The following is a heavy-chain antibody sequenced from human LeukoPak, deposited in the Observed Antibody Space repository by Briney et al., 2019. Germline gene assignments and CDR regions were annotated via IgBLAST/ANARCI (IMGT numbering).Heavy chain of an antibody. V-gene: IGHV3-7*01. CDR2: IKQDGSEK. Sequence: GGSLRLSCAASGFTFSSYWMSWVRQAPGKGLEWVANIKQDGSEKYYVDSVKGRFTISRDNAKNSLYLQMNSLRAEDTAAYYCPRDTPPLSYYYYGMDVWGQGTTVTVSS. CDR3: PRDTPPLSYYYYGMDV. CDR1: GFTFSSYW. J-gene: IGHJ6*02.